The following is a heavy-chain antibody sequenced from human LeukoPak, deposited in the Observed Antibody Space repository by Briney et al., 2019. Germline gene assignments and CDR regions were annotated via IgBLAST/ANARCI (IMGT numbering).Heavy chain of an antibody. CDR3: AKVYSGSYYYFDN. CDR1: GLTFSSYA. D-gene: IGHD1-26*01. J-gene: IGHJ4*02. V-gene: IGHV3-23*01. CDR2: ISGSGDST. Sequence: GGSLRLSCAASGLTFSSYAMSWVRQAPGKGLEWVSAISGSGDSTNYADSVKGRFTISRDNSKNTLYLQMNSLRAEDTAVYYCAKVYSGSYYYFDNWGQGTLVTVSS.